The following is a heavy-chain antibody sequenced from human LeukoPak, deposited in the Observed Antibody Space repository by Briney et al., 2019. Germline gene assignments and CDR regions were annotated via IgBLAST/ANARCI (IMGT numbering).Heavy chain of an antibody. V-gene: IGHV3-74*01. CDR3: ARVPDFMVRGPFPFDY. J-gene: IGHJ4*02. D-gene: IGHD3-10*01. CDR2: INSDGSST. Sequence: GGSLRLSCAASGFTFSSYWMHWVRQAPGKGLVWASRINSDGSSTYYADSAKGRFTVSRDNSKNTLYLHMSSLRAEDTAVYYCARVPDFMVRGPFPFDYWGQGALVTVSS. CDR1: GFTFSSYW.